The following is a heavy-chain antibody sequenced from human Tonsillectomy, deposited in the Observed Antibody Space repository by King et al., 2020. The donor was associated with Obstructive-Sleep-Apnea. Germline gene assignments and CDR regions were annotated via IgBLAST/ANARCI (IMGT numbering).Heavy chain of an antibody. D-gene: IGHD2-2*01. CDR2: IYHSGTT. J-gene: IGHJ4*02. Sequence: VQLQESGPGLVKPSQTLSLTCTVSGGSISSGGYYWHWIRQHPGKGLEWIGYIYHSGTTSYNPSLRGRITMSVDTSKNQFSLKLRSVTAADTAVYYCATSEGYCSSTGCPWYFDYWGQGTLVTVSS. CDR1: GGSISSGGYY. CDR3: ATSEGYCSSTGCPWYFDY. V-gene: IGHV4-31*03.